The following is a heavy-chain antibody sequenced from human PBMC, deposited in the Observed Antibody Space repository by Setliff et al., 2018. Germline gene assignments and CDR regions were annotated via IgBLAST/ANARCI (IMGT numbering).Heavy chain of an antibody. D-gene: IGHD3-22*01. CDR3: ARLALTGYDSSGYYYALEYYYYMDV. CDR1: GFTFSTYD. J-gene: IGHJ6*03. Sequence: GGSLRLSCAASGFTFSTYDMSWVRQAPGKGLEWVSAISASSGTRYYADSVKGRFTISRDNANQSLYLQMNSLRAEDTAVYYCARLALTGYDSSGYYYALEYYYYMDVWGKGTTVTVSS. CDR2: ISASSGTR. V-gene: IGHV3-48*01.